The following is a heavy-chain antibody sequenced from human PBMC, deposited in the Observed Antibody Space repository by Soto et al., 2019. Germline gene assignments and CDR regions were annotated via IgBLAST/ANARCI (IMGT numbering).Heavy chain of an antibody. CDR1: GGTFSSYT. CDR2: IIPILGIA. J-gene: IGHJ6*02. D-gene: IGHD3-10*01. CDR3: AAMVRGGDYYYGMDV. V-gene: IGHV1-69*02. Sequence: ASVKVSCKASGGTFSSYTISWVRQAPGQGLEWMGRIIPILGIANYAQKFQGRVTITADKSTSTAYMELSSLRSEDTAVYYCAAMVRGGDYYYGMDVWGQGTTVTV.